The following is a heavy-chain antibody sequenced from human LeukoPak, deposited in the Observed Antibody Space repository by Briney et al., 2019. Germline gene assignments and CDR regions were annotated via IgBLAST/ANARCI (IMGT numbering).Heavy chain of an antibody. D-gene: IGHD1-26*01. CDR2: ISAYNGNT. V-gene: IGHV1-18*01. Sequence: EASVKVSCKASGYTFTSYGISWVRQAPGQGLEWMGWISAYNGNTNYAQKLQGRVTMTTDTSTSTAYMELRSLRSDDTAVYYCARDSGSYGLGPALDYWGQGTLVTVSS. CDR3: ARDSGSYGLGPALDY. CDR1: GYTFTSYG. J-gene: IGHJ4*02.